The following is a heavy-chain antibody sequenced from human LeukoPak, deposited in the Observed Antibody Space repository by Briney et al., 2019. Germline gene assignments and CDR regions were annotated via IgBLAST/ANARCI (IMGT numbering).Heavy chain of an antibody. Sequence: GGSLRLSCAASGFTFANYAMNWFRHTPGKGLEWLSYISSTNAIYYADSVKGRFTISRDNAKESLYLQMNSLRAEDTAVYYCARDNKWAFDYWGQGTLVTVSS. D-gene: IGHD1-26*01. V-gene: IGHV3-69-1*02. J-gene: IGHJ4*02. CDR2: ISSTNAI. CDR1: GFTFANYA. CDR3: ARDNKWAFDY.